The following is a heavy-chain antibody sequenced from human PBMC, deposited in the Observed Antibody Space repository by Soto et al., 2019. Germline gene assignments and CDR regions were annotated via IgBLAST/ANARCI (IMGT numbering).Heavy chain of an antibody. CDR2: IYWDDDK. CDR1: GFSLNTNGVG. D-gene: IGHD4-17*01. V-gene: IGHV2-5*02. Sequence: QITLKESGPTLVKPTQTLTLTCTFSGFSLNTNGVGVDWIRQPPGKALECLALIYWDDDKRYSPSLKTILSTTKDSSNNQEVLPMTNRDPVDTATYYCARVYGDPPRYYFGLEVWGQGTTVTVSS. J-gene: IGHJ6*02. CDR3: ARVYGDPPRYYFGLEV.